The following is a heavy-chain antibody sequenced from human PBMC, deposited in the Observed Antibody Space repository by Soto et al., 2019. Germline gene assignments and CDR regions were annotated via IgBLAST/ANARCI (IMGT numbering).Heavy chain of an antibody. V-gene: IGHV3-53*04. D-gene: IGHD2-21*02. CDR3: ARGGSGNGGYYNWFDP. CDR2: IYSGGST. J-gene: IGHJ5*02. CDR1: GFTVSSNY. Sequence: PGGSLRLSCAASGFTVSSNYMSWVRQAPGKGLEWVSVIYSGGSTYYADSEKGRFTISRHNSKNTLYLQMNSLRAEDTAVYYCARGGSGNGGYYNWFDPWGQGTLVTVSS.